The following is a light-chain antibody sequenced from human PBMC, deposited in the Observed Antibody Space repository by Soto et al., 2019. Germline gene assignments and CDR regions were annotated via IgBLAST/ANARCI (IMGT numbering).Light chain of an antibody. J-gene: IGLJ1*01. V-gene: IGLV2-14*01. CDR2: EVN. CDR3: CSFAGNYIYV. Sequence: QSALTQPASLSGSPGQSITISRTGTSSDIGAYDYVSWFQQHPGKAPKLMISEVNNRPSGVSNRFSGSKSGNTASLTISGLQSEDEADYYCCSFAGNYIYVFGTGTKVTVL. CDR1: SSDIGAYDY.